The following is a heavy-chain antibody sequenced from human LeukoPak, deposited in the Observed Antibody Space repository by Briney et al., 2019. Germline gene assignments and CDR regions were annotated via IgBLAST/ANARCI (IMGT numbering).Heavy chain of an antibody. V-gene: IGHV1-2*02. CDR3: ARALPSIAAPPGAFDI. CDR2: INPNSGGT. J-gene: IGHJ3*02. Sequence: ASVKVSCKASGYTFTGYYMHWVRQAPGQGLEWMGWINPNSGGTNYAQKFQGRVTMTRDTSISTAYMELSRLRSDDTAVHYCARALPSIAAPPGAFDIWGQGTMVTVSS. CDR1: GYTFTGYY. D-gene: IGHD6-6*01.